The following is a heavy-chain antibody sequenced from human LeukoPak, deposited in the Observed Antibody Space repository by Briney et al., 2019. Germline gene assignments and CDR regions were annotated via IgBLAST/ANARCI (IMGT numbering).Heavy chain of an antibody. CDR3: AGGNAFTV. CDR2: IYTSGST. J-gene: IGHJ4*02. Sequence: PAETLSLTCTVSGGPINNYYWSWIRQPAGKGLEWIGRIYTSGSTNYNPSLKSRVTMSVDTSKNQFSLKLSSVTAADTAVYYCAGGNAFTVWGQGTLVTVSS. D-gene: IGHD2-8*02. CDR1: GGPINNYY. V-gene: IGHV4-4*07.